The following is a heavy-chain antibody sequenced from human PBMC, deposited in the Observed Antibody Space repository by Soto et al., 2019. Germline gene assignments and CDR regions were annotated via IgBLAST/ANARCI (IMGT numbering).Heavy chain of an antibody. J-gene: IGHJ3*02. CDR3: ARDGFGIGLPDYGDYESTDAFDI. Sequence: SETLSLTCTVSGGSISSYYWSWIRQPPGKGLEWIGYIYYSGSTNYNPSLKSRVTISVDTSKNQFSLKLSSVTAADTAVYYCARDGFGIGLPDYGDYESTDAFDIWGQGTMVTVSS. CDR1: GGSISSYY. D-gene: IGHD4-17*01. V-gene: IGHV4-59*01. CDR2: IYYSGST.